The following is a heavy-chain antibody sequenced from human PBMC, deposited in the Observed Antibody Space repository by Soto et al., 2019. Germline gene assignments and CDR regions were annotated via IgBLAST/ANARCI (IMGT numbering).Heavy chain of an antibody. Sequence: GGSLRLSCAASGFTFSSYEMNWVRQAPGKGLEWVSYISSSGSTIYYADSVKGRFTISRDNSKNTLYLQMNSLRAEDTAVYYCAKVTKQWLYDYWGQGTLVTVSS. CDR2: ISSSGSTI. V-gene: IGHV3-48*03. CDR3: AKVTKQWLYDY. J-gene: IGHJ4*02. CDR1: GFTFSSYE. D-gene: IGHD6-19*01.